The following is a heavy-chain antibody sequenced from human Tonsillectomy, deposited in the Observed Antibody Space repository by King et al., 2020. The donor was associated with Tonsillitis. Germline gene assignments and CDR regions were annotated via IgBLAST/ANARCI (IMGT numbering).Heavy chain of an antibody. CDR3: ARRSMAVSGDAFDV. CDR1: GYSFTTYW. V-gene: IGHV5-10-1*03. D-gene: IGHD6-19*01. J-gene: IGHJ3*01. CDR2: IDPSDSYT. Sequence: EVQLVESGAEVKKPGESLRISCKGSGYSFTTYWISWVRHLPGRGLEWMGKIDPSDSYTSYSPSFQGHVTISGDKSISTAYLQWSSLKDSDTAMYYCARRSMAVSGDAFDVWGQGTMVTVSS.